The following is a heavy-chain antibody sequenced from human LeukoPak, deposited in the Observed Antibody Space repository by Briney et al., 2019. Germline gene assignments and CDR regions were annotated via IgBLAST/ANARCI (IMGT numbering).Heavy chain of an antibody. CDR3: ARYLLPYDFWSGYPIDFDY. Sequence: ASVKVSCKTSGFTFKGYGISWVRQAPGQGLEWMGWINPYNGNTNFAQKLQGRVTMTTDTSTTTAYMELRSLRSDDTAVYYCARYLLPYDFWSGYPIDFDYWGQGTLVTVSS. CDR1: GFTFKGYG. V-gene: IGHV1-18*01. J-gene: IGHJ4*02. CDR2: INPYNGNT. D-gene: IGHD3-3*01.